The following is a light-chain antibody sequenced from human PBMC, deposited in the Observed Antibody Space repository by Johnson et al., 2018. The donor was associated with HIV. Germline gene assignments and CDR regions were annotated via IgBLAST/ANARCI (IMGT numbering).Light chain of an antibody. CDR3: GTWDSSLSAGQIYV. V-gene: IGLV1-51*02. Sequence: QAVLTQPPSVSAAPGQKVTISCSGSSSNIGNNYVSWYQQLPGTAPKLLIYENNKRPSGIPDRFSGSKSATSATLGITGLQTGDEADYYCGTWDSSLSAGQIYVFGTGTKVTVL. J-gene: IGLJ1*01. CDR2: ENN. CDR1: SSNIGNNY.